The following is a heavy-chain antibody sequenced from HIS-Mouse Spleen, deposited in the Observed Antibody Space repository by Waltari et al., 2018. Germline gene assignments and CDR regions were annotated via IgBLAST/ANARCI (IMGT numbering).Heavy chain of an antibody. J-gene: IGHJ4*02. Sequence: EAQLVQSGAEVKKPGESLTSSCKGYGYGFTSYWIGWVRQMPGKGLEWRGFIYPGDSDTRYSPSFQGQVTISADKSISTAYLQWSSLKASDTAMYYCARRYSSSWFDYWGQGTLVTVSS. D-gene: IGHD6-13*01. CDR1: GYGFTSYW. CDR2: IYPGDSDT. CDR3: ARRYSSSWFDY. V-gene: IGHV5-51*03.